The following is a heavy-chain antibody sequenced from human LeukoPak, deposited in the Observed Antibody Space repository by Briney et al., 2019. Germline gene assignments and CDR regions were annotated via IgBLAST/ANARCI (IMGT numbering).Heavy chain of an antibody. CDR2: INSDGSNT. D-gene: IGHD2-15*01. J-gene: IGHJ4*02. Sequence: GGSLRLSCAASGFTFSTYWMHWVRQAPGKGLVWVSRINSDGSNTNYAGSVKGRFTISRDNAKNTLYLQMNSLSAEDTAVYYCASNATGRFDYWGQGTLVTVSS. V-gene: IGHV3-74*01. CDR3: ASNATGRFDY. CDR1: GFTFSTYW.